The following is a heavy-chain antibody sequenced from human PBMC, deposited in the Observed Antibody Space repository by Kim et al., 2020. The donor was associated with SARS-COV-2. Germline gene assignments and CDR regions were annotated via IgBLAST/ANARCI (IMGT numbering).Heavy chain of an antibody. CDR2: T. J-gene: IGHJ4*02. Sequence: TNYAQTSQGTVTMTTDTSTSTAYMERRSLRSDDTAVYYCARQAVAGSFDYWGQGTLVTVSS. CDR3: ARQAVAGSFDY. D-gene: IGHD6-19*01. V-gene: IGHV1-18*01.